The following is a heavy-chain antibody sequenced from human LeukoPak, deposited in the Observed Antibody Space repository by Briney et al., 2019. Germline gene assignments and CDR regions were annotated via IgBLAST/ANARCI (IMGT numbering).Heavy chain of an antibody. CDR2: MNPNSGNT. D-gene: IGHD2-2*01. CDR1: GYTFTSYD. Sequence: ASVKVSCKASGYTFTSYDINWVRQATGQGLEWMGWMNPNSGNTGYAQKFQGRVTMARNTSISTAYMELSSLRSEDTAVYYCARELIVAVPAADRFYYYGMDVWGQGTTVTVSS. J-gene: IGHJ6*02. V-gene: IGHV1-8*01. CDR3: ARELIVAVPAADRFYYYGMDV.